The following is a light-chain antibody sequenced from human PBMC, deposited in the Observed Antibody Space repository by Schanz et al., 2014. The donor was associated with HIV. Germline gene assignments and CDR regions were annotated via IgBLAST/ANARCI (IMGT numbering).Light chain of an antibody. CDR1: SSDVLYSSF. CDR3: LSYDRSLSGPYL. Sequence: QSVLTQPASVSGSPGQSITVSCSGASSDVLYSSFISWYQQQPGRPPKLIIYDVSHRPSGVSDRFSGSKSGTAASLAISGLQAEDEADYYCLSYDRSLSGPYLFGTGTKLTVL. V-gene: IGLV2-14*03. J-gene: IGLJ1*01. CDR2: DVS.